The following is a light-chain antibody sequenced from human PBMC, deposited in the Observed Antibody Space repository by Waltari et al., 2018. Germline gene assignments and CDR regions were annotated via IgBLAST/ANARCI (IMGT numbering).Light chain of an antibody. CDR3: QKYSNTPRT. V-gene: IGKV1-27*01. J-gene: IGKJ2*02. CDR1: QDIRNY. CDR2: GAS. Sequence: DIQMTQSPSSLSASVGDRVTITCRASQDIRNYLAWYQQKPGKVPKLLIYGASTLQSGVPSRFSGSGSGTDFTLTISSLQPEDVATYYCQKYSNTPRTFGQGTKLEIK.